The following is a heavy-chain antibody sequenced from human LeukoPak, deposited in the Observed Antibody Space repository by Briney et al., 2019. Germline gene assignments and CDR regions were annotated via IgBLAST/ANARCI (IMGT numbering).Heavy chain of an antibody. J-gene: IGHJ5*02. V-gene: IGHV3-74*01. CDR3: VRGGESTWS. Sequence: GGSLRLCCAASGFTFSSYWMHWVRQAPGKGLVWVSRINNDGSGTTYADSVKGRFTISRDDAKNTLYLQMNSLRAEDTAVYYCVRGGESTWSWGQGTLVTVSS. CDR1: GFTFSSYW. CDR2: INNDGSGT. D-gene: IGHD2-15*01.